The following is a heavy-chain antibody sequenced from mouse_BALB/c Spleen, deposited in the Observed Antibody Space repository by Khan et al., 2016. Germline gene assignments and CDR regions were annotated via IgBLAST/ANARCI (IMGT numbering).Heavy chain of an antibody. CDR2: INTHSGVP. D-gene: IGHD1-1*02. J-gene: IGHJ4*01. V-gene: IGHV9-4*02. CDR3: ARGGHRRLYAMDY. CDR1: GYTFTTAG. Sequence: QIQLVQSGPELKKPGETVRISCKASGYTFTTAGMQWVQKMPGKGLKWIGWINTHSGVPKYAEDFKGRFAFSLETSASTAYLQISNLKNEDTATYFWARGGHRRLYAMDYWGQGTSVTVSS.